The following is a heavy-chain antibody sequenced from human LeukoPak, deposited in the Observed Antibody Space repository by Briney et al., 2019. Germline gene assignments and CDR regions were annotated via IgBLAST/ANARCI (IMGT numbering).Heavy chain of an antibody. J-gene: IGHJ6*03. CDR2: IYYSGST. D-gene: IGHD1-26*01. Sequence: PSETLSLTCIVSGGSISSYYWSWIRQPPGKGLEWIGYIYYSGSTNYNPSLKSRVTISVDTSKNQFSLKLSSVTAADTAVYYCARLLVGATSNSRGKLYYYYYMDVWGKGTTVTVSS. V-gene: IGHV4-59*01. CDR3: ARLLVGATSNSRGKLYYYYYMDV. CDR1: GGSISSYY.